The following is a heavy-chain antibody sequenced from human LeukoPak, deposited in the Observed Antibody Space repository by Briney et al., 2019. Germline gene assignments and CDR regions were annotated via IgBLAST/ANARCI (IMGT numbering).Heavy chain of an antibody. CDR1: GFTFSSYG. V-gene: IGHV3-30*18. CDR3: AKVYYYDSSGYYSALHYYYYMDV. J-gene: IGHJ6*03. CDR2: ISYDGSNK. D-gene: IGHD3-22*01. Sequence: GGSLRLSCAASGFTFSSYGMHWVRQAPGKGLEWVAVISYDGSNKYYADSVKGRFTISRDNSKNTLYLQMNSLRAEDTAVYYCAKVYYYDSSGYYSALHYYYYMDVWGKGTTVTVSS.